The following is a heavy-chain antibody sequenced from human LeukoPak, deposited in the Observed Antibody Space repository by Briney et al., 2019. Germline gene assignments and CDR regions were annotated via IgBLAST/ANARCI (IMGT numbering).Heavy chain of an antibody. Sequence: GRSLRLSCAASGFTFSSYGMHWVRQAPGKGLEWVAVISYDGSNKYCADPVKGRFTISRDNSKNTLYLQMNSLRVEDTAVYYCAKDVRALNNYGSGSSGFYWGQGTLVTVSS. CDR3: AKDVRALNNYGSGSSGFY. CDR2: ISYDGSNK. CDR1: GFTFSSYG. D-gene: IGHD3-10*01. J-gene: IGHJ4*02. V-gene: IGHV3-30*18.